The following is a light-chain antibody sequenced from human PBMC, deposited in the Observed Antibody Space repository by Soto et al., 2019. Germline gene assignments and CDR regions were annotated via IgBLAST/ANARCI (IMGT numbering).Light chain of an antibody. CDR1: RSNIGDNY. Sequence: QSVLTQPPSVSAAPGQKVTISCSGTRSNIGDNYVSWYQQLPGTAPKLLISDNERRPSGIPDRFSGSKSATTATLAITVLQTGDEAQYYCGTWDTSMSTYVFAAGTKGTVL. J-gene: IGLJ1*01. CDR3: GTWDTSMSTYV. CDR2: DNE. V-gene: IGLV1-51*01.